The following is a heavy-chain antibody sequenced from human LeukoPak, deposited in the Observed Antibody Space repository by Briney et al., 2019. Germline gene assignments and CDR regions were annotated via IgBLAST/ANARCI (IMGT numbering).Heavy chain of an antibody. CDR1: GYTLTGYY. D-gene: IGHD3-3*01. CDR3: ARENTYYDFWSGYRSGAYYFDY. V-gene: IGHV1-2*02. CDR2: INPNSGGT. Sequence: GASVKVSCKASGYTLTGYYMHWVRQAPGQGLEWMGWINPNSGGTNYAQKFQGRVTMTRDTSISTAYMELSRLRSDDTAVYYCARENTYYDFWSGYRSGAYYFDYWGQGTLVTVSS. J-gene: IGHJ4*02.